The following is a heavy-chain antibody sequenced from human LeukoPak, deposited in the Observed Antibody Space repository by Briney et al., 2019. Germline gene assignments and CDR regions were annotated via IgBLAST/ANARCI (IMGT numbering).Heavy chain of an antibody. CDR3: AKRGTGYYFFDY. CDR2: ISGSGGST. CDR1: GFTFTGYA. D-gene: IGHD3/OR15-3a*01. V-gene: IGHV3-23*01. J-gene: IGHJ4*02. Sequence: GGSLRLSCAASGFTFTGYAMGWVRQAPGEGLEWVSAISGSGGSTFYADSVKGRFTISRDNSKNTLFLQMNSLRAEDTAVYYCAKRGTGYYFFDYWGQGTLVTVSS.